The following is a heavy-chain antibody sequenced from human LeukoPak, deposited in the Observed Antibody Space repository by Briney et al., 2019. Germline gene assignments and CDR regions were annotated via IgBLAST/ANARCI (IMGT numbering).Heavy chain of an antibody. CDR1: GFTFSSYA. CDR2: ISSSSSYI. Sequence: GGSLRLSCAASGFTFSSYAMSWVRQAPGKGLEWVSSISSSSSYIYYADSVKGRFTISRDNAKNSLYLQMNSLRAEDTAVYYCARDIHPRRAQFDYWGQGTLVTVSS. J-gene: IGHJ4*02. CDR3: ARDIHPRRAQFDY. V-gene: IGHV3-21*01.